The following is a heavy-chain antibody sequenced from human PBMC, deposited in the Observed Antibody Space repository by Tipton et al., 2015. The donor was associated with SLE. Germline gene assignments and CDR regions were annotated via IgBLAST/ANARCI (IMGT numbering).Heavy chain of an antibody. Sequence: TLSLTCSVSGGSVSSERHYWSWIRQPPGKGLEWIGYIYYSGSTNYNPSLKSRVTISVDTSKNQFSLKLNSVIAADTAVYYCARHDSSSPNRPVDYWGQGTLVTVFS. CDR1: GGSVSSERHY. V-gene: IGHV4-61*01. J-gene: IGHJ4*02. CDR2: IYYSGST. CDR3: ARHDSSSPNRPVDY. D-gene: IGHD6-6*01.